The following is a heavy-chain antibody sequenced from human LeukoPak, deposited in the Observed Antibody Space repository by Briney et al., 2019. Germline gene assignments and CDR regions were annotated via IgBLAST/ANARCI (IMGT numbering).Heavy chain of an antibody. CDR2: ISGSGGST. CDR1: GFTFSSYA. D-gene: IGHD2-2*01. J-gene: IGHJ6*02. CDR3: AKGGVVPGAKYGMDV. Sequence: PGGSLRLSCAASGFTFSSYAMSWVRQAPGKGLEWVSAISGSGGSTYYADSVKGRFTISRDNSKNTLYLQMNSLRAEDTAVYYCAKGGVVPGAKYGMDVWAQGTTVTVSS. V-gene: IGHV3-23*01.